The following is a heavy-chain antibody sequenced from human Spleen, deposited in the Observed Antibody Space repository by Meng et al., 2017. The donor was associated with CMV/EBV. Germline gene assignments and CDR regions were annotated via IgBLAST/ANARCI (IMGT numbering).Heavy chain of an antibody. CDR1: GYTFTGYY. CDR2: INPNSGGT. D-gene: IGHD3-10*01. V-gene: IGHV1-2*02. Sequence: ASVKVSCKASGYTFTGYYMHWLRQAPGQGLEWMGWINPNSGGTNYAQKFQGRVTMTRDTSISTAYMELSRLRSDDTAVYYCARGESELPGSGTNWGQGTLVTVSS. CDR3: ARGESELPGSGTN. J-gene: IGHJ4*02.